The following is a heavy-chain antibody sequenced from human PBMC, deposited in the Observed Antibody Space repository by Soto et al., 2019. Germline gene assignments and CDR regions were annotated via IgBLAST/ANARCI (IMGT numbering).Heavy chain of an antibody. CDR1: GFTFSNYA. CDR3: AKDYSSGWDPWFDP. CDR2: ISGSGGST. D-gene: IGHD6-19*01. V-gene: IGHV3-23*01. J-gene: IGHJ5*02. Sequence: HPGGSLRLCCAASGFTFSNYAMNWVRQAPGKGLEWVSAISGSGGSTYYTDSVKGRFTISRDNSKNTLFLQVNSLSAEDRSVYYCAKDYSSGWDPWFDPLGQGTLVTVSS.